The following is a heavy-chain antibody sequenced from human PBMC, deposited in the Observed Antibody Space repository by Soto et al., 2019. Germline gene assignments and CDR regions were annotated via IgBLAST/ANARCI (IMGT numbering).Heavy chain of an antibody. CDR2: ISYDGTDE. CDR1: GFSFSSYG. J-gene: IGHJ4*02. CDR3: PKPESVWEVPLDY. V-gene: IGHV3-30*18. D-gene: IGHD1-26*01. Sequence: QVQLVESGGGVVQPGRSLRLSCAASGFSFSSYGMHWVRQAPGKGLEWVAMISYDGTDEYYADSVKGRFTISRDNSKNGGSLQMNSWRAEDPADYYCPKPESVWEVPLDYGGQGTLVPVSS.